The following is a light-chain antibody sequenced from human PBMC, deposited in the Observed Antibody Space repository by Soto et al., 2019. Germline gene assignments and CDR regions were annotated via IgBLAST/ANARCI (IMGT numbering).Light chain of an antibody. J-gene: IGKJ3*01. CDR2: DAS. V-gene: IGKV1-33*01. CDR3: QQYDNLPFT. CDR1: QDITNY. Sequence: DIQMTQSPSSLSASVGDRVTITCQASQDITNYLSWYQQKPGKAPELLIYDASNLETGVPSRFSGSGSGTDVTFTISSLQPEDTATYYCQQYDNLPFTFGPGTKVDIK.